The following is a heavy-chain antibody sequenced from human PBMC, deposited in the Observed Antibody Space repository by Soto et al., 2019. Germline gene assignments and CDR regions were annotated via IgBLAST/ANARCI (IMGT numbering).Heavy chain of an antibody. V-gene: IGHV1-18*01. D-gene: IGHD2-2*01. Sequence: DSVKVSCKASGHTFTSYGISWVRQAPGQGLEWMGWISAYNGNTNYAQKLQGRVTMTTDTSTSTAYMELRSLRSDDTAVYYCAREEGEYCSSTSCFPPDYWGQGTLVTVSS. CDR3: AREEGEYCSSTSCFPPDY. J-gene: IGHJ4*02. CDR1: GHTFTSYG. CDR2: ISAYNGNT.